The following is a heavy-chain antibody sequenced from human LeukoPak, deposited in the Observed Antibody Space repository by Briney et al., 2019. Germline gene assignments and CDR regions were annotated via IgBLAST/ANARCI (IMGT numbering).Heavy chain of an antibody. J-gene: IGHJ4*02. V-gene: IGHV4-30-2*01. CDR1: GGSISSGGYS. CDR3: ARATVITMAFDY. CDR2: IYHSGST. Sequence: SQTLSLTCAVSGGSISSGGYSWSWIRQPPGKGLEWIGYIYHSGSTYYNPSLKSRATISVDRSKNQFSLKLSSVTAADTAVYYCARATVITMAFDYWGQGTLVTVSS. D-gene: IGHD4-17*01.